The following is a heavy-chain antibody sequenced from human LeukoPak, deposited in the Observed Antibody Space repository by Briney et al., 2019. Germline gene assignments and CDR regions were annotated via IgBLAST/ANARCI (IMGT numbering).Heavy chain of an antibody. CDR2: INPNDGKT. CDR1: GYTFINFF. V-gene: IGHV1-46*01. CDR3: VRDDGISADLGKWGPSAF. Sequence: GASVRVSCKASGYTFINFFIHWVRQAPGQGLEWMGIINPNDGKTIYAENFQGRITRDTTTSTVLLYFMSLTYDDSAVYYSVRDDGISADLGKWGPSAFWGHGSLVAVSS. D-gene: IGHD1-26*01. J-gene: IGHJ4*01.